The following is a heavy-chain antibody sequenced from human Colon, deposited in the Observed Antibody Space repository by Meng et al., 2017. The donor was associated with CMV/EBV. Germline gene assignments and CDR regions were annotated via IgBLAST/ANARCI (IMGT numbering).Heavy chain of an antibody. CDR3: AHSGYLYGLYALDV. V-gene: IGHV2-5*01. CDR2: ICWNDDK. J-gene: IGHJ6*02. CDR1: GFTVGNTGVS. Sequence: GFTVGNTGVSVGWIRGPPGKALEWLAVICWNDDKRYRQTLKSRITNTTDTYKDQVVLTMTNMDPVDTDTYCCAHSGYLYGLYALDVWGQGTTVTVSS. D-gene: IGHD5-18*01.